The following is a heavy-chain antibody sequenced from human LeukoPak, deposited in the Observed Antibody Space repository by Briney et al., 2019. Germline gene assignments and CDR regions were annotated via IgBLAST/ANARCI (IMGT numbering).Heavy chain of an antibody. J-gene: IGHJ4*02. Sequence: PSQTLSLTCTVSGGSISSGSYYWSWIRQPAGKGLEWIGRIYTSGSTNYNPSLKSRVTISVDTSKNQFSLKLSSVTAADTAVYYCARVAYYYDSSGCFDYWGRGTLVTVSS. CDR1: GGSISSGSYY. CDR2: IYTSGST. V-gene: IGHV4-61*02. CDR3: ARVAYYYDSSGCFDY. D-gene: IGHD3-22*01.